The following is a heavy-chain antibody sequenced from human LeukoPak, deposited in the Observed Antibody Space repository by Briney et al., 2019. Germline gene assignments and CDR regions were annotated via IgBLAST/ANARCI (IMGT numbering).Heavy chain of an antibody. Sequence: SETLSLTCAVYGGSFSGYYWSWIRQPPGKGLEWIGEINHSGSTTYNPSLKSRVTISVDTSKNQFSLKLSSVTAADTAVYYCARGPIRGYSGQSYNWFDPWGQGTLVTGSS. D-gene: IGHD5-12*01. CDR3: ARGPIRGYSGQSYNWFDP. V-gene: IGHV4-34*01. J-gene: IGHJ5*02. CDR1: GGSFSGYY. CDR2: INHSGST.